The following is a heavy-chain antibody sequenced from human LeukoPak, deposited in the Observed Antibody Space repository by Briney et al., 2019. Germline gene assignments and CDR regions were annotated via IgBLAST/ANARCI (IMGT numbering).Heavy chain of an antibody. CDR2: INAGNGNT. Sequence: ASVKVSCKASGYTFTSYAMHWVRQAPGQRLEWMGWINAGNGNTKYSQEFQGRVTITRDTSASTAYMELSSLRSEDMAVYYCARGGDGYNYADYWGQGTLVTVSS. J-gene: IGHJ4*02. V-gene: IGHV1-3*03. CDR3: ARGGDGYNYADY. D-gene: IGHD5-24*01. CDR1: GYTFTSYA.